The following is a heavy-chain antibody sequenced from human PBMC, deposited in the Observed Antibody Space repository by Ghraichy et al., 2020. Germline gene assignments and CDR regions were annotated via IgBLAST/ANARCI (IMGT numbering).Heavy chain of an antibody. CDR1: GFTFSSSG. J-gene: IGHJ4*02. V-gene: IGHV3-33*01. D-gene: IGHD6-13*01. Sequence: GESQNISCAASGFTFSSSGMHWVRQAPGKGLEWVAVIWYDGSNKYYADSVKGRFTISRDNSKNTLYLQMNSLRAEDTAVYYCARDISITTAGTGDYWGQGTLVTVSS. CDR2: IWYDGSNK. CDR3: ARDISITTAGTGDY.